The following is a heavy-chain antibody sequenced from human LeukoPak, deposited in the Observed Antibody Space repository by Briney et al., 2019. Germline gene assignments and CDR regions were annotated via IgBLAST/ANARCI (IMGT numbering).Heavy chain of an antibody. CDR3: ARDLRSYYYDSSGYYLGGDY. J-gene: IGHJ4*02. CDR2: IRGSGGGT. CDR1: GFTFSSYA. V-gene: IGHV3-23*01. D-gene: IGHD3-22*01. Sequence: PGGSLILSCAASGFTFSSYAMSWVRQAPGKGLEWVSAIRGSGGGTYYADSVKGRFTISRDNSKNTLYLQMNSLRAEDTAVYYCARDLRSYYYDSSGYYLGGDYWGQGTLVTVSS.